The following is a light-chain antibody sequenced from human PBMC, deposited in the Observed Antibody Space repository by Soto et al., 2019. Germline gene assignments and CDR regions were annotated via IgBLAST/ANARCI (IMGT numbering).Light chain of an antibody. J-gene: IGKJ2*01. Sequence: DIQMTPSPSSLSASVGDSVTISCRASQNINKKLNWYQQKSGKAPSLLIYDSSTFQSGVPSRFSGSGSGTDFTLAITNLQPEDFASYYCQQSFHTPYTFGQGTKVEI. CDR3: QQSFHTPYT. CDR2: DSS. V-gene: IGKV1-39*01. CDR1: QNINKK.